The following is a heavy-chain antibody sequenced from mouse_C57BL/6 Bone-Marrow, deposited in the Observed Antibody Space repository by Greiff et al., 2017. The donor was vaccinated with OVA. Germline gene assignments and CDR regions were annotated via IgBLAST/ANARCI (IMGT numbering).Heavy chain of an antibody. Sequence: VKLMESGAELARPGASVKLSCKASGYTFTSYGISWVKQRTGQGLEWIGEIYPRSGNTYYNEKFKGKATLTADKSSSTAYMELRSLTSEDSAVEFCAGYYYGSSFPWFAYGGRGTVITVSA. CDR3: AGYYYGSSFPWFAY. D-gene: IGHD1-1*01. J-gene: IGHJ3*01. V-gene: IGHV1-81*01. CDR2: IYPRSGNT. CDR1: GYTFTSYG.